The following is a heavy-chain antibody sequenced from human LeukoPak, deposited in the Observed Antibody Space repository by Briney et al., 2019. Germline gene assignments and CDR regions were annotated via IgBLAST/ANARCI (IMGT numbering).Heavy chain of an antibody. Sequence: LGESLKISCKGSGYSFSSYWIGWVRQMPGKGLEWMGIIYPGDSDTRYSPSFQGQVTISADKSISTAYLQWSSLKASDTAMYYCARHLTSVVVPRLAFDYWGQGTLVTVSS. CDR2: IYPGDSDT. D-gene: IGHD2-15*01. CDR1: GYSFSSYW. CDR3: ARHLTSVVVPRLAFDY. V-gene: IGHV5-51*01. J-gene: IGHJ4*02.